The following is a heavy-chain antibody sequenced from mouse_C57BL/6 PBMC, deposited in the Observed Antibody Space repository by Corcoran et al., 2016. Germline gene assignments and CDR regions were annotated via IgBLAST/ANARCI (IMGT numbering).Heavy chain of an antibody. CDR2: INTYSGVP. Sequence: QIQLVQSGPELMKPGETVKISCKASGYTFTTYGMSWVKQAPGKGLKWMGWINTYSGVPTYADDFKGRFAFSLETSASTAYLQINNLKNEDTATYFCARVYDGYYRAMDYWGQGTSVTVSS. D-gene: IGHD2-3*01. CDR1: GYTFTTYG. CDR3: ARVYDGYYRAMDY. V-gene: IGHV9-3*01. J-gene: IGHJ4*01.